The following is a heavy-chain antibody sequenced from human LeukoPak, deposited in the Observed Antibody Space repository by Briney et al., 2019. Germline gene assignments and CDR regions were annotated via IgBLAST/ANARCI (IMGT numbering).Heavy chain of an antibody. Sequence: PSETLSLTCTVSGASISSGSYYWNWIRQPAGKGLEWIGRIFASGSTNYNPSLKSRVTISLDTSKNQLSLKLSSVTAADTAVYYCARGRFLEWLRPPFDPWGQGTLVTVSS. CDR1: GASISSGSYY. V-gene: IGHV4-61*02. CDR3: ARGRFLEWLRPPFDP. J-gene: IGHJ5*02. CDR2: IFASGST. D-gene: IGHD3-3*01.